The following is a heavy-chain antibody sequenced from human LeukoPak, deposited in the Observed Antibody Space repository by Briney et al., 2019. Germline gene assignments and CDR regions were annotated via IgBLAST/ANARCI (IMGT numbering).Heavy chain of an antibody. CDR2: IYYSGST. V-gene: IGHV4-39*07. CDR3: ARDLTPGADYYYYYYMDV. D-gene: IGHD1-26*01. J-gene: IGHJ6*03. CDR1: GGSISSSSYY. Sequence: SETLSLTCTVSGGSISSSSYYWGWIRQPPGKGLEWIGSIYYSGSTYYNPSLKSRVTISVDTSKNQFSLKLSSVTAADTAVYYCARDLTPGADYYYYYYMDVWGKGTTVTVSS.